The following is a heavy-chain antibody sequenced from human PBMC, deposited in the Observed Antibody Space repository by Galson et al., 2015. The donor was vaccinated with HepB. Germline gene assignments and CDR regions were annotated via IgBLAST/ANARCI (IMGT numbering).Heavy chain of an antibody. J-gene: IGHJ4*02. CDR3: AKGQTYSSGWVGY. CDR1: GFTFSSYG. Sequence: SLRLSCAASGFTFSSYGMHWVRQAPGKGLEWVAVISYDGSNKYYADSVKGRFTISRDNSKNTLYLQMNSLRAEDTAVYYCAKGQTYSSGWVGYWGQGTLVTVSS. V-gene: IGHV3-30*18. D-gene: IGHD6-19*01. CDR2: ISYDGSNK.